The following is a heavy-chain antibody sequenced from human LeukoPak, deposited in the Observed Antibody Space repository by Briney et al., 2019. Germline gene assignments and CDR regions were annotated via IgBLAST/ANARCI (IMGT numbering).Heavy chain of an antibody. CDR3: ARGWLAETTVVTPYNY. Sequence: ASVKVSCKASGGTFSSHAISWVRQAPGQGLEWMGWIIPIFGTANYAQKFQGRVTITAVESMSTAYMELSSLRSEDTAVYYCARGWLAETTVVTPYNYWGQGTLVTVSS. J-gene: IGHJ4*02. CDR1: GGTFSSHA. D-gene: IGHD2-21*02. V-gene: IGHV1-69*13. CDR2: IIPIFGTA.